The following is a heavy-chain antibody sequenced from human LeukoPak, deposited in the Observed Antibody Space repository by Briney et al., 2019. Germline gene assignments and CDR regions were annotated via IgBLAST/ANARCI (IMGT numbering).Heavy chain of an antibody. D-gene: IGHD7-27*01. CDR3: ASRKLGNDY. V-gene: IGHV4-59*02. CDR1: GGSVSDYY. CDR2: IYHTGST. Sequence: PSETLSLTCTISGGSVSDYYWSWIRQSPGKGLEWIGYIYHTGSTSYSPSLKSRVTISADTSQNQFSLKLSSVTAADTAVYYCASRKLGNDYWGQGTLVTVSS. J-gene: IGHJ4*02.